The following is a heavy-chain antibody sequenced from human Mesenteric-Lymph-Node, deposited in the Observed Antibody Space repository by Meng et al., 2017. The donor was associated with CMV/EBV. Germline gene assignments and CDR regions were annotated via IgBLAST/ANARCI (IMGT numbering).Heavy chain of an antibody. V-gene: IGHV3-33*06. Sequence: GESLKISCAASGFTFSSYGMHWVRQAPGKGLEWVAVIWYDGSNKYYADSVKGRFTISRDNSKNTLYLQMNSLRAEDTAVYYCAKDLFFITMIPYGMDVWGQGTTVTVSS. J-gene: IGHJ6*02. CDR1: GFTFSSYG. D-gene: IGHD3-22*01. CDR3: AKDLFFITMIPYGMDV. CDR2: IWYDGSNK.